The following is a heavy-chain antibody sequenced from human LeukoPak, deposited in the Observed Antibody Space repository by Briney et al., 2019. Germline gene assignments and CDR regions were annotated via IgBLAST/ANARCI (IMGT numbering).Heavy chain of an antibody. CDR1: GFTFSSYA. V-gene: IGHV3-23*01. CDR3: AKCLPLVVAASHNWFDT. CDR2: ISSSGGST. J-gene: IGHJ5*02. Sequence: PGGSLRLSCAASGFTFSSYAMSWVRQAPGKGLEWVSAISSSGGSTYYADSVKGRFTISRDSSKNTLYLQMNSLRAEDTAVYYCAKCLPLVVAASHNWFDTWGQGTLVTVSS. D-gene: IGHD2-15*01.